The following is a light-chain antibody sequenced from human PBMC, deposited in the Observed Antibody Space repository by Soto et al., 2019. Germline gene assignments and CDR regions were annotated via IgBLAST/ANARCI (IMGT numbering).Light chain of an antibody. CDR1: QTITRW. CDR2: DAS. V-gene: IGKV1-5*01. Sequence: DIQMTQSPSTLSASVGDRVTITCRASQTITRWMAWYQQKPGKAPKLLIYDASTLESGVPSRFSGSRSGTEFTLTISSLQPDDFATYYCQQYDTYSMYTFGQGTKLEIK. J-gene: IGKJ2*01. CDR3: QQYDTYSMYT.